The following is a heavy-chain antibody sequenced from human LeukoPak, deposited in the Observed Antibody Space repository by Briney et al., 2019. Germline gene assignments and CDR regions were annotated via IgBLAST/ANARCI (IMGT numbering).Heavy chain of an antibody. D-gene: IGHD3-22*01. CDR2: ISGSGGST. CDR1: GFTFSSYA. Sequence: GGSLRLSCAASGFTFSSYAVSWVRQAPGKGLEWVSAISGSGGSTYYADSVKGRFTISRDNSKNTLYLQMNSLRAEDTAVYYCAKDYDSSGYYISLFDYWGQGTLVTVSS. J-gene: IGHJ4*02. CDR3: AKDYDSSGYYISLFDY. V-gene: IGHV3-23*01.